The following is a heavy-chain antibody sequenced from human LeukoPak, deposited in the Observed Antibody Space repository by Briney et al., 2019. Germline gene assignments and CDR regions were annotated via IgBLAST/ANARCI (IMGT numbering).Heavy chain of an antibody. D-gene: IGHD6-13*01. CDR1: AFTFSSYA. Sequence: PGGSLRLSCAASAFTFSSYAMHWVRQAPGKGLEWVAVISYDGSNKYYADSVKGRFTSSRDNSKNTLYLQMNSLRAEDTAVYYCARDPIAIAAAGLTFDYWGQGTLVTVSS. J-gene: IGHJ4*02. CDR3: ARDPIAIAAAGLTFDY. CDR2: ISYDGSNK. V-gene: IGHV3-30-3*01.